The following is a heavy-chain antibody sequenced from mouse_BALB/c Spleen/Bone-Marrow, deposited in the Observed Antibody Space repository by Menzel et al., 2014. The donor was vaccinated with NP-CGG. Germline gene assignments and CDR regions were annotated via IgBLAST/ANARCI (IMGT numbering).Heavy chain of an antibody. Sequence: VQLQQSGAELAKPGASVKMSCKASGYPFTSYWMHWVKQRPGQGLEWLGYINPSTGYTEYNQKFKDKATLTADKSSSTANMQLSSLTSEDSAVYYCAPVSSYRYYFDYWGQGTTLTVSS. J-gene: IGHJ2*01. CDR3: APVSSYRYYFDY. D-gene: IGHD1-1*01. V-gene: IGHV1-7*01. CDR2: INPSTGYT. CDR1: GYPFTSYW.